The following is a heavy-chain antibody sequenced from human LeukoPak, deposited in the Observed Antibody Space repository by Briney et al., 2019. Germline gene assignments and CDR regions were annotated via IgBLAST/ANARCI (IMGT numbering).Heavy chain of an antibody. V-gene: IGHV3-9*01. Sequence: GGSLRLSCAASGFTFDDYAMHWVRQAPGKGLEWVSGISWNSGSIGYADSVKGRFTISRDNAKNSLYLQMNSLRAEDTALYYCAKDIRIAAADYYYGMDDWGQGTTVTVSS. CDR1: GFTFDDYA. D-gene: IGHD6-13*01. CDR3: AKDIRIAAADYYYGMDD. CDR2: ISWNSGSI. J-gene: IGHJ6*02.